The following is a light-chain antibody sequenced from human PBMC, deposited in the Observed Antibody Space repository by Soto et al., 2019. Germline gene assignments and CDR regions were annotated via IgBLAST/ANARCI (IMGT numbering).Light chain of an antibody. J-gene: IGKJ1*01. CDR3: QQSYNVPRT. Sequence: DIHITQSPSSLSASVGDRVTITCRASENIPGYLSWYQQKPGKAPRLLIYAASTLQSGVPSRFSGSESGTDFTLTISSLQPEDFVTYYCQQSYNVPRTFGQGTKVDIK. CDR1: ENIPGY. CDR2: AAS. V-gene: IGKV1-39*01.